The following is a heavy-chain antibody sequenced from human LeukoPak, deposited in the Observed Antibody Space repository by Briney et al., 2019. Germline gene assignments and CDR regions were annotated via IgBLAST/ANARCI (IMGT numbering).Heavy chain of an antibody. Sequence: GGSLRLSCAASGFTFSNYAFHWVRQAPGKGLEWVAIISRDGSTKYYADSVKGRFTISRDNSKSTLYLQMNSLRDEDTAVYHCAKVGDSSGLDYWGQGTLVTVSS. V-gene: IGHV3-30*18. CDR3: AKVGDSSGLDY. J-gene: IGHJ4*02. CDR2: ISRDGSTK. CDR1: GFTFSNYA. D-gene: IGHD6-25*01.